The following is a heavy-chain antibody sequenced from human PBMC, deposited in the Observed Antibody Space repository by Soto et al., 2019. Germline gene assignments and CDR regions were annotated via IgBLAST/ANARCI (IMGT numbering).Heavy chain of an antibody. V-gene: IGHV3-48*02. CDR2: ISTSSGSI. Sequence: ASLRLSCAASGFTFSSYAMNWVRQAPGKGLEWVSYISTSSGSIYYADSVKGRFTISRDNAKNSLFLQMNSLRDEDTAVYYCAREGEMVGYFDYWGQGTLVTVSS. J-gene: IGHJ4*02. CDR1: GFTFSSYA. CDR3: AREGEMVGYFDY. D-gene: IGHD3-16*01.